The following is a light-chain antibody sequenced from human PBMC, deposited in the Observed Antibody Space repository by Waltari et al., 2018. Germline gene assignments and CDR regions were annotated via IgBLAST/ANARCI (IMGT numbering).Light chain of an antibody. CDR2: KAS. V-gene: IGKV1-5*03. CDR3: QQYNSYSLLT. Sequence: DIQMTQSPSTLSASVGDRVTITCRASQSISNWLAWYQQKPGKAPKLLLYKASTLESGVPLRFSGSGSGTEFTLTISSLQPDDFATYYCQQYNSYSLLTFGGGTKVEIK. J-gene: IGKJ4*01. CDR1: QSISNW.